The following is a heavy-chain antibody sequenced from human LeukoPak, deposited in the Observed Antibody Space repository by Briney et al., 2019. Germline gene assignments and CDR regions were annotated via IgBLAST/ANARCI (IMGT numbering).Heavy chain of an antibody. CDR1: GYTFTSYG. V-gene: IGHV1-8*02. CDR2: MNPNSGNT. CDR3: ARGAYNYVWGSYRHTVFDY. D-gene: IGHD3-16*02. J-gene: IGHJ4*02. Sequence: ASVTVSCMASGYTFTSYGISWVRQAPGKGLEWMEWMNPNSGNTGYAQNFQGRVNMTRNISISTAYMELRSLRSKDTAVYYCARGAYNYVWGSYRHTVFDYWGQGTLVTVSS.